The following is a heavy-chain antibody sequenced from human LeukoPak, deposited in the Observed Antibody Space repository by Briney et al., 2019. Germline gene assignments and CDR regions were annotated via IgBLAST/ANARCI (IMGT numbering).Heavy chain of an antibody. V-gene: IGHV1-18*01. CDR1: GYTFATSA. Sequence: ASVKVSCKASGYTFATSAISWVREAPGQGLEWMGWISAYRGITNYAQKFQGRVTMTTDTSTSTAYMELRSLRSDDTAVHYCTRGGPVAGTHKYFQHWGQGTLVTVSS. J-gene: IGHJ1*01. CDR2: ISAYRGIT. D-gene: IGHD6-19*01. CDR3: TRGGPVAGTHKYFQH.